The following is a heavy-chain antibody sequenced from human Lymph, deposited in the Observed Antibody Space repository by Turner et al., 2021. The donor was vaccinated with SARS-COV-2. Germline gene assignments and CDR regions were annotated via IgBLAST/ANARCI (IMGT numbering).Heavy chain of an antibody. CDR2: ISYDGSNK. CDR1: GFTFSRYG. Sequence: QVQLVESGGGVVQPWRSLRLYCAASGFTFSRYGMNWVRKGPGKGMEWVTLISYDGSNKYYADYVKGRFTISRDNSKNTLDMQMNSLRAEDTAVYYCARSGQNFDVWGQGTLVTVSS. D-gene: IGHD7-27*01. J-gene: IGHJ4*02. CDR3: ARSGQNFDV. V-gene: IGHV3-30-3*01.